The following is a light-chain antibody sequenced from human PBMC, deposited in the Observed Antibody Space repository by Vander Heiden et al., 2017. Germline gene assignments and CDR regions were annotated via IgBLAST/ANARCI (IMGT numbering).Light chain of an antibody. V-gene: IGKV1-27*01. Sequence: DIQMTQSPSSLSASVGDRVTITCRASQGISNYLAWYQQKPGKVPKLLIYAASTLQSGVPSRFSGSGSGTDFTLTISSLQPEDVATYYWQKDNSVWTFGQGTKVEIK. CDR1: QGISNY. J-gene: IGKJ1*01. CDR3: QKDNSVWT. CDR2: AAS.